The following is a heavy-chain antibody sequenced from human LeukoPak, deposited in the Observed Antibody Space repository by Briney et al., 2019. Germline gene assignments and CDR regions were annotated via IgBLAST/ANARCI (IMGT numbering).Heavy chain of an antibody. D-gene: IGHD2-2*01. CDR3: ARRLKYQLLLDAFDI. CDR2: IYYSGST. V-gene: IGHV4-59*01. Sequence: SETLSLTCTVSGGSISSYYWSWIRQPPGKGLEWIGYIYYSGSTNYNPSLKSRVTISVDTSKNQFSLKLSSVTAADTAVYYCARRLKYQLLLDAFDIWGQGTMVTVSS. J-gene: IGHJ3*02. CDR1: GGSISSYY.